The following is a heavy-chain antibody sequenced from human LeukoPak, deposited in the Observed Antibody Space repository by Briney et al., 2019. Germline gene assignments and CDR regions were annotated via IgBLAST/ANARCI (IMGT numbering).Heavy chain of an antibody. Sequence: SVKVSCKASGGTFSSYAISWVRQAPGQGLEWMGGIIPIFGTANYAQKFQGRVTITADESTSTAYMELSRLRSDDTAVYYCARLRSGFALDYWGQGTLVTVSS. CDR1: GGTFSSYA. CDR3: ARLRSGFALDY. V-gene: IGHV1-69*13. J-gene: IGHJ4*02. CDR2: IIPIFGTA. D-gene: IGHD3-22*01.